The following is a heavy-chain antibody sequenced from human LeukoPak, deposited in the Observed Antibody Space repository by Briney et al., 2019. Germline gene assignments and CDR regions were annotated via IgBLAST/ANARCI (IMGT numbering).Heavy chain of an antibody. CDR1: GYSFTSYW. CDR2: IYPGDSDT. V-gene: IGHV5-51*01. CDR3: ARQYYDFWSGYSTSGIDAFDI. Sequence: GESLKISCKGSGYSFTSYWIGWVRQMPGKGLEWMGIIYPGDSDTRYSPSFQGQVTISADKSISTACLQWSSLKASDTAMYYCARQYYDFWSGYSTSGIDAFDIWGQGTMVTVSS. D-gene: IGHD3-3*01. J-gene: IGHJ3*02.